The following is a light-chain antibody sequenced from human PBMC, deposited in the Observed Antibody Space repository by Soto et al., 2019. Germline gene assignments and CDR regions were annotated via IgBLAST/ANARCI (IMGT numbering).Light chain of an antibody. CDR3: QHRSIWPVS. V-gene: IGKV3D-20*02. Sequence: EIVLTQSPGTLSLSPGERATLSCRASQSVSSNYLAWYQQKPGQAPRLLVSGASTRATGIPDRFGGSGSGTDFTLTISSLEPEDFGVYYCQHRSIWPVSFGQGTRLEIK. CDR2: GAS. J-gene: IGKJ5*01. CDR1: QSVSSNY.